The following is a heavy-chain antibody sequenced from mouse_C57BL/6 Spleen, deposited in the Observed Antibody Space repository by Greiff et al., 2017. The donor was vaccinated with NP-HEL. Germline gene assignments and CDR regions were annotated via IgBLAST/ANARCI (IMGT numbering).Heavy chain of an antibody. J-gene: IGHJ2*01. V-gene: IGHV1-81*01. D-gene: IGHD2-1*01. CDR3: ASHTGIYFFDY. Sequence: VQVVESGAELARPGASVKLSCKASGYTFTSYGISWVKQRTGQGLEWIGEIYPRSGNTYYNEKFKGKATLTADKSSSAAYMVLRSLTSEDSAVYFCASHTGIYFFDYWGKGTTLTVSS. CDR2: IYPRSGNT. CDR1: GYTFTSYG.